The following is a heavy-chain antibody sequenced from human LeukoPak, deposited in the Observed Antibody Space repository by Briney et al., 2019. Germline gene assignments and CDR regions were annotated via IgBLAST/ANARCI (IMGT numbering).Heavy chain of an antibody. V-gene: IGHV1-2*06. CDR3: ARPQGEYYYDSSGLIGAFDI. CDR1: GYTFTGYY. D-gene: IGHD3-22*01. CDR2: INPNSGGT. Sequence: ASVKVSCKASGYTFTGYYMHWVRQAPGQGLEWMGRINPNSGGTNYAQRFQGRVTMTRDTSISTAYMELSRLGSDDTAVYYCARPQGEYYYDSSGLIGAFDIWGQGTMVTVSS. J-gene: IGHJ3*02.